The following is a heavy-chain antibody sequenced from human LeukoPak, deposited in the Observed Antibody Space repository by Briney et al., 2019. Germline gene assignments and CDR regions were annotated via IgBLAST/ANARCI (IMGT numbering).Heavy chain of an antibody. J-gene: IGHJ1*01. CDR3: AIMHGYYDGSGYWVQ. CDR1: GFTFGSYG. CDR2: ITPNADRT. V-gene: IGHV3-23*01. Sequence: GGSLRLSCAAPGFTFGSYGMSWVRQAPGKGLEWVSFITPNADRTSYADSVEGRFTISRDNPRNTVYMQMNSLRDEDTAVYYCAIMHGYYDGSGYWVQWGQGTLVTVSS. D-gene: IGHD3-22*01.